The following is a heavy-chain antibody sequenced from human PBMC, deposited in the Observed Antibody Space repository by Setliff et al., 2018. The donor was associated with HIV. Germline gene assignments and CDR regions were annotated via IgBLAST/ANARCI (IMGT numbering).Heavy chain of an antibody. Sequence: PSETLSLTCTVSGGSISSGNYYWSWIRQHPVKGLEWIGYIDSSGNTYYKSSLRSRVTLSVDTSKNQFSLKLRSDDTAVYYCARDPSNYDFWSVYYTYNWFDPWGQGTLVTVSS. CDR1: GGSISSGNYY. CDR2: IDSSGNT. CDR3: ARDPSNYDFWSVYYTYNWFDP. V-gene: IGHV4-31*03. D-gene: IGHD3-3*01. J-gene: IGHJ5*02.